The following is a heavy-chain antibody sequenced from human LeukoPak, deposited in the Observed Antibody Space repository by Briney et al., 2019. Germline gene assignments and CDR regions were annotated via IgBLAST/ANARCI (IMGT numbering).Heavy chain of an antibody. CDR1: GFTLSCCW. V-gene: IGHV3-21*01. J-gene: IGHJ3*02. D-gene: IGHD3-22*01. Sequence: PGGSLRLSCAASGFTLSCCWMTWVRQAPGKGLEWVSSISSSSSYIYYADSVKGRFTISRDNAKNSLYLQMNSLRAEDTAVYYCARDWENYYDSSGYAFDIWGQGTMVTVSS. CDR2: ISSSSSYI. CDR3: ARDWENYYDSSGYAFDI.